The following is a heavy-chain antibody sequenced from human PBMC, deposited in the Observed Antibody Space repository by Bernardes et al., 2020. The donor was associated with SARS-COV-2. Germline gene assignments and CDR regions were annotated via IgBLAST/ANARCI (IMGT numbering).Heavy chain of an antibody. CDR3: AKDLLTDAPDHAMDV. CDR2: IYSGGPT. J-gene: IGHJ6*02. CDR1: GFTVSSAY. Sequence: GGSLRLSCAASGFTVSSAYMNWDRQAPGKGLEWVSVIYSGGPTYYADSVKGRFTISRDNSKNTLYLQMNSLRAEDTAVYYCAKDLLTDAPDHAMDVWGQGTTVTVSS. D-gene: IGHD3-9*01. V-gene: IGHV3-66*01.